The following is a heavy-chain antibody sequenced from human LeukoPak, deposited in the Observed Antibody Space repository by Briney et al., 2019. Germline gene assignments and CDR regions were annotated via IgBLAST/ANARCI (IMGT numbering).Heavy chain of an antibody. V-gene: IGHV1-2*02. CDR1: GYTFTGYS. Sequence: ASVKVSCKASGYTFTGYSVYWVRQAPGQGLEWMGWINPNSGDTSYAQRFQGRVTMTRDTSISTAYMELSRLRSDDTAVYFCARDWSGGPYYFDYWGQGTLVTVSS. J-gene: IGHJ4*02. CDR2: INPNSGDT. CDR3: ARDWSGGPYYFDY. D-gene: IGHD3-3*01.